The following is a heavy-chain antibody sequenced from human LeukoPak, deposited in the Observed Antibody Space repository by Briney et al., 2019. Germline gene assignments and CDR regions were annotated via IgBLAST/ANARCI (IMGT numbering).Heavy chain of an antibody. CDR2: IYTSGST. V-gene: IGHV4-4*09. Sequence: SETLSLTCTVSGGSISSYYWSWIRQPPGKGLEWIGYIYTSGSTNYNPSLKSRVTISVDTSKNQFSLKLSSVTAADTAVYYCASTEYSSSYNRFDPWGQGTLVTVSS. CDR1: GGSISSYY. J-gene: IGHJ5*02. D-gene: IGHD6-6*01. CDR3: ASTEYSSSYNRFDP.